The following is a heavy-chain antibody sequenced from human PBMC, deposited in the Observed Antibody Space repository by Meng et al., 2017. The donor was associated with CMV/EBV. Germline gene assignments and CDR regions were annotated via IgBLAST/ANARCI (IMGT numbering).Heavy chain of an antibody. D-gene: IGHD2-15*01. Sequence: GESLKISCEASGFSFHIYWMSWVRQAPGKGLEWVANIKEDGTENHYADSVKGRFTISRDNAKNSLYLQMNILRAEDTAVYFCARDQPGGYCSGFCYYGMDVWGQGTTVTVSS. V-gene: IGHV3-7*01. CDR1: GFSFHIYW. CDR3: ARDQPGGYCSGFCYYGMDV. J-gene: IGHJ6*02. CDR2: IKEDGTEN.